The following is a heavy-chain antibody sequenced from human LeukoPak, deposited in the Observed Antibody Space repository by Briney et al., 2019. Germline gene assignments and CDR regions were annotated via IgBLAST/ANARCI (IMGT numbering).Heavy chain of an antibody. CDR1: GGSGGSVSSSTYY. V-gene: IGHV4-39*01. Sequence: PSETLSLTCTVSGGSGGSVSSSTYYWGWIRQPPGKGLEWIGNIYYTGSTYYNPSLKSRVTMSVDTSKNQFSLKVSSVTAADTAVYYCARLSKGRYFDYIFDYWGQGTLVTVSS. J-gene: IGHJ4*02. CDR2: IYYTGST. D-gene: IGHD3-9*01. CDR3: ARLSKGRYFDYIFDY.